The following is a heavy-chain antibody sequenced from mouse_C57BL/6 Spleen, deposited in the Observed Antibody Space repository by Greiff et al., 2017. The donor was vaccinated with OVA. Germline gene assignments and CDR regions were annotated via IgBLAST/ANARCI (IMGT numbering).Heavy chain of an antibody. J-gene: IGHJ2*01. V-gene: IGHV5-6*01. CDR1: GFTFSSYG. D-gene: IGHD4-1*02. Sequence: EVQLQESGGDLVKPGGSLKLSCAASGFTFSSYGMSWVRQTPDKRLEWVATISSGGSYTYYPDSVKGRFTISRDNAKNTLYLQMSSLKSEDTAMYYCARPSNWAFDYWGQGTTLTVSS. CDR3: ARPSNWAFDY. CDR2: ISSGGSYT.